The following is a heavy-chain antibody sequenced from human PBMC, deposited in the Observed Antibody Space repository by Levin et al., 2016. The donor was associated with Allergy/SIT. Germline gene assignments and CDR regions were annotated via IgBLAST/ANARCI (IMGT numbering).Heavy chain of an antibody. J-gene: IGHJ2*01. CDR1: GGSLSSYY. CDR2: IYISGNT. Sequence: SETLSLTCTVSGGSLSSYYWSWIRQPAGKGLEWIGRIYISGNTIYSPSLKSRVTMSVDTSKNQFSLKLSSVTAADTAVYYCAREELRTYWYFDLWGRGTLVTVSS. CDR3: AREELRTYWYFDL. V-gene: IGHV4-4*07. D-gene: IGHD3-10*01.